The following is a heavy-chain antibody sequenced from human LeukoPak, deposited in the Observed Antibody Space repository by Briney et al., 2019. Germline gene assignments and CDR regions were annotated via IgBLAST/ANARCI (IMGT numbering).Heavy chain of an antibody. Sequence: GGSLRLSCAASGFTFDGYAMHWVRQAPGKGLEWVSGISWNSGTIGYADSVKGRFTISRDNAKNSLYLQMSSLRAEDTALYYCAKDVGYCRGGSCYSDYYGLDVWGQGTTVTVSS. CDR2: ISWNSGTI. CDR1: GFTFDGYA. J-gene: IGHJ6*02. V-gene: IGHV3-9*01. CDR3: AKDVGYCRGGSCYSDYYGLDV. D-gene: IGHD2-15*01.